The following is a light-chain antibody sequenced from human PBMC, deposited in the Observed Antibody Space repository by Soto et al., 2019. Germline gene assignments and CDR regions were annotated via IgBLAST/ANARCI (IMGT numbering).Light chain of an antibody. J-gene: IGLJ2*01. CDR1: SSNIGSHT. Sequence: QSVLTQPPSASGTPGQTIAISCSGGSSNIGSHTVNWYQQLPGTAPRLLIYSNTQRPSGVPDRFSGSKSGTSASLGISGLQFEYEGDYYCATLDDNLNGVVFGGGVPLTVL. CDR3: ATLDDNLNGVV. V-gene: IGLV1-44*01. CDR2: SNT.